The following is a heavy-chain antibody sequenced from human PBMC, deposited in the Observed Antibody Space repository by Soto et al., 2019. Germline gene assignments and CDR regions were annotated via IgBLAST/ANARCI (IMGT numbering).Heavy chain of an antibody. V-gene: IGHV1-69*01. D-gene: IGHD5-18*01. CDR2: ITPISLIT. Sequence: QVQLVQSGAEVKRPGSSVKVSCKTSGGTFSKFSISWLRQAPGHGLEWKGGITPISLITHYAQKFQGRVTITADDLTTTSYLEVSSLKFEDTAVYYCATSRWIQLWTADFWGQGTRVTVSS. CDR1: GGTFSKFS. J-gene: IGHJ4*02. CDR3: ATSRWIQLWTADF.